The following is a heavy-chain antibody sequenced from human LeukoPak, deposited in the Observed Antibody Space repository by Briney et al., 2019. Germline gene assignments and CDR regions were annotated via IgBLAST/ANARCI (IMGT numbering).Heavy chain of an antibody. D-gene: IGHD5-18*01. CDR3: ARDIVMVTYWFDP. V-gene: IGHV1-2*02. Sequence: ASVKVSCKASGYTFTGYYMHWVRQAPGQGLEWLGWINPNSGGTNYAQKFQGRVTMTRDTSISTAYMELSRLRSDDTAVYYCARDIVMVTYWFDPWGQGTLVTVSS. CDR1: GYTFTGYY. J-gene: IGHJ5*02. CDR2: INPNSGGT.